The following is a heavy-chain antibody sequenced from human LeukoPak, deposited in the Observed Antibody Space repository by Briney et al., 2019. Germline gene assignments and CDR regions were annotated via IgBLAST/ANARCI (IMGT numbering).Heavy chain of an antibody. CDR1: GYRFTTYW. V-gene: IGHV5-51*01. CDR2: IYPGDSDI. CDR3: ARLEKGTMIY. Sequence: GESLKISFKGSGYRFTTYWIGWVRPMPGKGLEWMGIIYPGDSDIRYSPSFQGQVTFSADKSISTAYLQWSSLKASDTAMYYCARLEKGTMIYWGQGTLVTVSS. J-gene: IGHJ1*01. D-gene: IGHD3-22*01.